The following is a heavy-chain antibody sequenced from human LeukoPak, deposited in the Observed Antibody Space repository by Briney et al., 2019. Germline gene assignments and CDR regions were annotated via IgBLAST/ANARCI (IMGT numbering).Heavy chain of an antibody. CDR2: MNPNSGNT. CDR3: TRSYGSGSYYPPIDGMDV. J-gene: IGHJ6*02. CDR1: GYTFTSYD. Sequence: ASVKVSCKASGYTFTSYDINWVRQATGQGLEWMGWMNPNSGNTGYAQKFQGRVTMTRNTSISTAYMELSSLRSEDTAVYYCTRSYGSGSYYPPIDGMDVWGQGTTVTVSS. V-gene: IGHV1-8*01. D-gene: IGHD3-10*01.